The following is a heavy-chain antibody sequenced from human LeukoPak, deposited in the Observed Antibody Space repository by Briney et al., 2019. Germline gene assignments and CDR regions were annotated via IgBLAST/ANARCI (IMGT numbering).Heavy chain of an antibody. Sequence: GGSLRLSCAGSGFSFSSNTMSWVRQAPGRGLEWVSAISNNGGRTDYADSVKGRFTISRDNSKSTLYLHMDSLRAEDTAVYYCARDEDTSALSEYWGQGTLVTLSS. V-gene: IGHV3-23*01. CDR2: ISNNGGRT. D-gene: IGHD2/OR15-2a*01. CDR1: GFSFSSNT. J-gene: IGHJ4*02. CDR3: ARDEDTSALSEY.